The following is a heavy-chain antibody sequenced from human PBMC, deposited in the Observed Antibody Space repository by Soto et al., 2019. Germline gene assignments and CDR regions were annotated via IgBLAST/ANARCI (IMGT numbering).Heavy chain of an antibody. V-gene: IGHV3-7*02. CDR1: GFTLSSYG. D-gene: IGHD4-4*01. J-gene: IGHJ6*02. CDR2: IKQDGSEK. CDR3: ARSKGMDV. Sequence: GGSLRLSCGVSGFTLSSYGMSWVRQAPGKGLEWVASIKQDGSEKYYVDSVKGRFTISRDNAKNSLYLQMNGLRVEDTAVYYCARSKGMDVWGQGTTVTVSS.